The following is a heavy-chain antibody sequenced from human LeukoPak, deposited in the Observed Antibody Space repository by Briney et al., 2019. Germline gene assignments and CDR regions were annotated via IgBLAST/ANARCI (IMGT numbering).Heavy chain of an antibody. CDR1: GYTFTSNY. Sequence: ASVKVSCKAFGYTFTSNYMHWVRQAPGQGPEWMGVISPSGGSTTYAQKFQGRVTLTRDMSTSTDYLELSSLRSEDTAVYYCAGLEGYFDWYYDYWGQGTLVTVSS. D-gene: IGHD3-9*01. J-gene: IGHJ4*02. V-gene: IGHV1-46*01. CDR2: ISPSGGST. CDR3: AGLEGYFDWYYDY.